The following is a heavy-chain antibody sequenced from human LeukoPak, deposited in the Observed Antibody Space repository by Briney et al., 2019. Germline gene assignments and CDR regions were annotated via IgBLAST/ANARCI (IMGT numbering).Heavy chain of an antibody. CDR1: GYTFTSYG. Sequence: ASVKVSCKASGYTFTSYGISWVRQAPGQGLEWMGWISAYNGNTNYAQKLQGRVTMTTDTSTSTAYMELRSLRSDDTAVYYCARDSTNYYGSGSYYNSGDAFDIWGQGTMVTVSS. V-gene: IGHV1-18*01. D-gene: IGHD3-10*01. J-gene: IGHJ3*02. CDR2: ISAYNGNT. CDR3: ARDSTNYYGSGSYYNSGDAFDI.